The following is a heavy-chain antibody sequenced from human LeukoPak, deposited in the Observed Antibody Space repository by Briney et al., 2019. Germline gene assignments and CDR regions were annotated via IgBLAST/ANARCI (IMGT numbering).Heavy chain of an antibody. CDR3: AGLLHPGIAAAGNGGRFDY. Sequence: SETLSLTCTVSGGSISSYYWSWIRQPPGKGLEWIGYIYYSGSTNYNPSLKSRVTISVDTSKNQFSLKLSSVTAADTAVYYCAGLLHPGIAAAGNGGRFDYWGQGTLVTVSS. V-gene: IGHV4-59*01. J-gene: IGHJ4*02. CDR1: GGSISSYY. CDR2: IYYSGST. D-gene: IGHD6-13*01.